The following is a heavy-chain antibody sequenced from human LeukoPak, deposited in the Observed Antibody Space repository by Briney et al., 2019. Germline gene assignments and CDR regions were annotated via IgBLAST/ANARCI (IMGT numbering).Heavy chain of an antibody. D-gene: IGHD2-2*01. V-gene: IGHV4-59*12. CDR1: SGSISSYY. Sequence: SETLSLTCTVSSGSISSYYWSWIRQPPGKGLEWIGYISYSGSTNYNPSLKSRVTISVDTSKNQFSLKLSSVTAADTAVYYCARGRSRYCSSTSCLRGMDVWGQGTTVTVSS. J-gene: IGHJ6*02. CDR2: ISYSGST. CDR3: ARGRSRYCSSTSCLRGMDV.